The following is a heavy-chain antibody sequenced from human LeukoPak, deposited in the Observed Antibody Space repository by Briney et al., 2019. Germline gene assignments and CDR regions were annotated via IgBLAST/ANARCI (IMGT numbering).Heavy chain of an antibody. CDR2: ISWNSGSI. D-gene: IGHD3-3*01. CDR3: ARDHYDFWSVQKEPFDY. J-gene: IGHJ4*02. CDR1: GFTFDDYA. V-gene: IGHV3-9*01. Sequence: PGRSLRLSCAASGFTFDDYAMHWVRQAPGKGLEWVSGISWNSGSIGYADSVKGRFTISRDNAKNSLYLQMNSLRAEDTAVYYCARDHYDFWSVQKEPFDYWGQGTLVTVSS.